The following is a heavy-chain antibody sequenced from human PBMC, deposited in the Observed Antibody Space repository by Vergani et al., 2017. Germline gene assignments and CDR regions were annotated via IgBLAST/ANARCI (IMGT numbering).Heavy chain of an antibody. D-gene: IGHD3-10*01. V-gene: IGHV2-5*01. J-gene: IGHJ6*02. CDR3: ARIRGVTYYYGMDV. Sequence: QITLKESGPTLVKPTQTLTLTCTFAGFSLSTSGVGVGWIRQPPGKALEWLALIYWNDDKRYSPSLKSRLTIPKDTSKNQVVLTMSNMDPVDTATYYCARIRGVTYYYGMDVWGQGTTVTVCS. CDR2: IYWNDDK. CDR1: GFSLSTSGVG.